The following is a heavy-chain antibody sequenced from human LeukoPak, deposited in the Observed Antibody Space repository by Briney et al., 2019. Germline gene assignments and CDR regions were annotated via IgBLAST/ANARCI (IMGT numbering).Heavy chain of an antibody. CDR2: INWNGGST. V-gene: IGHV3-20*04. J-gene: IGHJ5*02. CDR3: ASGPDDFCSGYSTRGPFDP. Sequence: PGGSLRLSCVASGFTFGDYGMSWVRQAPGEGLEWVSGINWNGGSTSYADSVKGRFTISRDNAKNSLYLQMNSLRAEDTAVYYCASGPDDFCSGYSTRGPFDPWGHGTLVTVSS. CDR1: GFTFGDYG. D-gene: IGHD3-3*01.